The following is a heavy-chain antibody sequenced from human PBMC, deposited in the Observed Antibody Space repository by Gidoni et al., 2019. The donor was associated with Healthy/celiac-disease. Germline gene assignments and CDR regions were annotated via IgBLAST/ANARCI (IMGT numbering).Heavy chain of an antibody. V-gene: IGHV3-21*01. CDR3: ARDSGYCSGGSCYSGAFDY. CDR2: ISSSSSYI. D-gene: IGHD2-15*01. J-gene: IGHJ4*02. CDR1: GFPFSSYS. Sequence: EVQLVESGGGLVKPGGSLRLSCAASGFPFSSYSMNWVRQDPGKGLEWVSSISSSSSYIYYADSVKGRFTISRDNAKNSLYLQMNSLRAEDTAVYYCARDSGYCSGGSCYSGAFDYWGQGTLVTVSS.